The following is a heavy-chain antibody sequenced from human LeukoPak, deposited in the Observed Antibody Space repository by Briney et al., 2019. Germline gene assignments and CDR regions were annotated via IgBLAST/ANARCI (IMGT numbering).Heavy chain of an antibody. CDR2: ISGNGGGT. D-gene: IGHD2-2*01. CDR3: AKDRPQYCSSASCYVFDS. Sequence: PGGSLRLSCVGSEFTFSNYAMSWVRQAPGRRLEWVSSISGNGGGTYYADSVKGRFTISRDNSRNTLYLQMNSLRAEDTALYYCAKDRPQYCSSASCYVFDSWGQGTLVTVSS. CDR1: EFTFSNYA. V-gene: IGHV3-23*01. J-gene: IGHJ4*02.